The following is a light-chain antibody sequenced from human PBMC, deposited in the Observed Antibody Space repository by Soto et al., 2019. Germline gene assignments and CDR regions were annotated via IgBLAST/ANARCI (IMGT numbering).Light chain of an antibody. V-gene: IGKV3-15*01. CDR3: QQYSKSPIT. CDR2: GAS. Sequence: EVVMTQPTAIMSVSPLERATIYCRASRSVSTNLAWYQQKLGQAPRLLIYGASTRAAGIPARFSGSGSGTDFTLTISRLEPEDFAIYYCQQYSKSPITFGQGTRLEI. J-gene: IGKJ5*01. CDR1: RSVSTN.